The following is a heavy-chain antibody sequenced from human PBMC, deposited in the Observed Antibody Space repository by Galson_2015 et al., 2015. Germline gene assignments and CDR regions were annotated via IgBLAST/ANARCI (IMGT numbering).Heavy chain of an antibody. D-gene: IGHD3-3*01. CDR3: AREQACDLPSGYYLDF. J-gene: IGHJ4*02. CDR1: GYTFSSFG. V-gene: IGHV1-18*01. Sequence: SVKVSCKASGYTFSSFGFSWVRQAPGQGLEWMGWISGYNGHNNYAPTLLGRVTMTIDTSTRTAYMELESLTSDDTAVYYCAREQACDLPSGYYLDFWGQGTLVTVSS. CDR2: ISGYNGHN.